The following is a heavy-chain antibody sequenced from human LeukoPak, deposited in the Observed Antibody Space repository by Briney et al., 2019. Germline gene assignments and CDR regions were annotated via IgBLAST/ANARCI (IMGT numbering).Heavy chain of an antibody. J-gene: IGHJ4*02. CDR3: ARATSADKEDY. Sequence: GGSLRLSCAASVYSFRDYWRSWVRQAPGKGLEWVATIRNDGSDKYYVDSVKGRFTISRDNTKNSLSLEINSLRAEDTALYYCARATSADKEDYWGQGTLVTVSS. CDR2: IRNDGSDK. D-gene: IGHD3-3*01. CDR1: VYSFRDYW. V-gene: IGHV3-7*01.